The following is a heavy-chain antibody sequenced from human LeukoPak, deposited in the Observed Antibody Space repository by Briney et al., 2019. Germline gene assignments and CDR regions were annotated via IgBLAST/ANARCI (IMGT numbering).Heavy chain of an antibody. Sequence: GGSLRLSCAASGFIVSSNYMNWVRQAPGKGLEWVSFISFSGLSMYYADSVKGRFTISRDNAKNLLYLQMNSLRVEDTAVYYCAGDNIENGDLDFLDSWGQGTLVTVSS. CDR1: GFIVSSNY. CDR3: AGDNIENGDLDFLDS. CDR2: ISFSGLSM. D-gene: IGHD2-21*02. J-gene: IGHJ4*02. V-gene: IGHV3-48*03.